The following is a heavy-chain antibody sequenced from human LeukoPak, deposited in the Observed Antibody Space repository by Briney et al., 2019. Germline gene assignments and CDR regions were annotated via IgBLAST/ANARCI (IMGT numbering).Heavy chain of an antibody. CDR2: IKGYNGDT. CDR1: GYTFTSSG. J-gene: IGHJ1*01. Sequence: GASVKVTCKTSGYTFTSSGITWVRQAPGQGLEWMGWIKGYNGDTAYAQMFQGRFSTTTDTSTSTSSMELSGLRSDDTAVYYCARGPHSSSWYQYFQHWGQGTLVTVSS. D-gene: IGHD6-13*01. V-gene: IGHV1-18*01. CDR3: ARGPHSSSWYQYFQH.